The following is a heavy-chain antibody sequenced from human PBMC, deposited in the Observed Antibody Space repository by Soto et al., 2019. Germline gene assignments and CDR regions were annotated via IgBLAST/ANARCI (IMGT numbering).Heavy chain of an antibody. D-gene: IGHD6-19*01. CDR1: GFTFSSYG. Sequence: GSLRLSCAASGFTFSSYGMHWVRQAPGKGLEWVAVIWYDGSNKYYADSVKGRFTISRDNSKNTLYLQMNSLRAEDTAVYYCARDSSGWAMDVWDQGTTVTVSS. CDR2: IWYDGSNK. CDR3: ARDSSGWAMDV. V-gene: IGHV3-33*01. J-gene: IGHJ6*02.